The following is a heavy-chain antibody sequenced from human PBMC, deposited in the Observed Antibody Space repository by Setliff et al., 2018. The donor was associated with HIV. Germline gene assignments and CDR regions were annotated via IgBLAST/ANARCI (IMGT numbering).Heavy chain of an antibody. Sequence: SGPTLVNPTQTLTLTCTFSGFSLITTGMCVSWIRQPPGKALEWLARIDWDDDKLYSTSLKTRLTISKDTSKNQVVLTMTNMDPVDTATYFCARIRFYGSGGYYAFDYWGQGALVTVSS. D-gene: IGHD3-10*01. CDR3: ARIRFYGSGGYYAFDY. V-gene: IGHV2-70*17. CDR2: IDWDDDK. CDR1: GFSLITTGMC. J-gene: IGHJ4*02.